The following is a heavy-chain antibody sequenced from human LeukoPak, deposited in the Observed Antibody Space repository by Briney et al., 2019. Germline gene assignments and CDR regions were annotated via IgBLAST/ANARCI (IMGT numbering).Heavy chain of an antibody. Sequence: ASVKVSCTASGYTFTSYDINWVRQATGQGLEWMGWMNPNSGNTGYAQKFQGRVTMTRNTSISTAYMELSSLRSEDTAVYYCARGAPLGYCSGGSCYRTVSFDYWGQGTLVTVSS. D-gene: IGHD2-15*01. J-gene: IGHJ4*02. CDR1: GYTFTSYD. V-gene: IGHV1-8*01. CDR3: ARGAPLGYCSGGSCYRTVSFDY. CDR2: MNPNSGNT.